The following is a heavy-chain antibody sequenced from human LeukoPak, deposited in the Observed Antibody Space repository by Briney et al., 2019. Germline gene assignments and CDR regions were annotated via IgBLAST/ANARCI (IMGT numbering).Heavy chain of an antibody. CDR3: ASQAYNSDFFYFDN. CDR1: GASIRSHY. D-gene: IGHD5-24*01. J-gene: IGHJ4*02. Sequence: SETLSLTCTVSGASIRSHYWSWIRQPPGKGLEWIGYVYFSGSTNYNPSLRSQVTISVDTSKNHFSLRLSSVTAADTAVYYCASQAYNSDFFYFDNWGQGSLVTVSS. CDR2: VYFSGST. V-gene: IGHV4-59*11.